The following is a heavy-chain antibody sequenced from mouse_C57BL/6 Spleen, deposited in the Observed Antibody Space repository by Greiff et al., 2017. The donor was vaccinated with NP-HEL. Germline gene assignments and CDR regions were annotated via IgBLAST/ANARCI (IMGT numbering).Heavy chain of an antibody. V-gene: IGHV1-69*01. CDR2: IDPSDSYT. CDR3: ARRTTVVPYFAMDY. CDR1: GYTFTSYW. Sequence: QVQLKQPGAELVMPGASVKLSCKASGYTFTSYWMHWVKQRPGQGLEWIGEIDPSDSYTNYNQKFKGKSTLTVDKSSSTAYMQLSSLTSEDSAVYYCARRTTVVPYFAMDYWGQGTSVTVSS. D-gene: IGHD1-1*01. J-gene: IGHJ4*01.